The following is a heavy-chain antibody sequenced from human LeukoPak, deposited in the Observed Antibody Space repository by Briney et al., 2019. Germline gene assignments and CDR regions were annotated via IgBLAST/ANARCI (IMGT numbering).Heavy chain of an antibody. CDR3: AREEYYHSSGHYIDY. CDR1: GGTFSSYA. CDR2: IIPILGIA. V-gene: IGHV1-69*04. Sequence: PVASVKVSCKASGGTFSSYAISWVRQAPGQGLEWMGRIIPILGIANYAQKFQGRVTITADKSTSTAYMELSSLRSEDTAVYYCAREEYYHSSGHYIDYWGQGTLVTVSS. D-gene: IGHD3-22*01. J-gene: IGHJ4*02.